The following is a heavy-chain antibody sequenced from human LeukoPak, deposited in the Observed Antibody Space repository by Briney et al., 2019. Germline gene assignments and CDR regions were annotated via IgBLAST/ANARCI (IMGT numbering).Heavy chain of an antibody. Sequence: GESLKISCKGSGYSFTSYWIGWVRQMPGKGLEWMGIIYPGDSDTRYSPSFQGQVTISADKSISTAYLQWSSLKASGTAMYYCARQTGGSCSSTSCRPYYYGMDVWGQGTTVTVSS. J-gene: IGHJ6*02. V-gene: IGHV5-51*01. CDR2: IYPGDSDT. CDR3: ARQTGGSCSSTSCRPYYYGMDV. D-gene: IGHD2-2*01. CDR1: GYSFTSYW.